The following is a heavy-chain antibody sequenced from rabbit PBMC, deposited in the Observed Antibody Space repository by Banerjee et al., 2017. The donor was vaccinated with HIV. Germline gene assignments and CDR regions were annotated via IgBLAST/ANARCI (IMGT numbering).Heavy chain of an antibody. CDR2: IALGTGST. J-gene: IGHJ4*01. D-gene: IGHD2-1*01. V-gene: IGHV1S40*01. Sequence: LVTPGASLTLTCTASGFSFSSSYYMCWVRQAPGKGLEWIACIALGTGSTYYATWAKGRFTISKASWTTVTLQMTSLTAADTATYFCARRPSMTLVINLWGQGTLVTVS. CDR1: GFSFSSSYY. CDR3: ARRPSMTLVINL.